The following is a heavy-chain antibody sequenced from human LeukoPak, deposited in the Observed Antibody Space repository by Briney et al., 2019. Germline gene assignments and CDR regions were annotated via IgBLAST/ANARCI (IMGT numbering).Heavy chain of an antibody. CDR2: IWYDGSNK. V-gene: IGHV3-33*01. CDR1: GFTFSSYG. Sequence: GGSLRLSCAASGFTFSSYGMHWVRQAPGEGLEWVAVIWYDGSNKYYADSVKGRFTISRDNSKNTLYLQMNSLRAEDTAVYYCARDDDFASGMDVWGQGTTVTVSS. CDR3: ARDDDFASGMDV. D-gene: IGHD3/OR15-3a*01. J-gene: IGHJ6*02.